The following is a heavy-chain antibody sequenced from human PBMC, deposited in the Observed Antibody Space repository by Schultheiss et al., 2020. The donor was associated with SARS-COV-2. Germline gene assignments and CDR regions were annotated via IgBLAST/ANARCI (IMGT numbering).Heavy chain of an antibody. J-gene: IGHJ6*02. CDR3: ARAVTTSVYYGMDV. CDR1: GFTVSSNY. CDR2: IYSGGST. Sequence: GGSLRLSCAASGFTVSSNYMSWVRQAPGKGLEWVSVIYSGGSTYYADSVKGRFTISRDNSKNTLYLQMGSLRAEDMAVYYCARAVTTSVYYGMDVWGQGTTVTVSS. V-gene: IGHV3-53*05. D-gene: IGHD4-17*01.